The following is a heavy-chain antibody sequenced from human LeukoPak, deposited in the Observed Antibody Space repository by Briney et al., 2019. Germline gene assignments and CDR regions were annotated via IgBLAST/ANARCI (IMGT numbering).Heavy chain of an antibody. CDR1: GGTFSSYA. J-gene: IGHJ3*02. CDR2: IIPIFGTA. CDR3: ANHYDSSGIRGAFDI. D-gene: IGHD3-22*01. Sequence: SVKVSCKASGGTFSSYAISWVRQAPGQGLEWMGGIIPIFGTANYAQKFQGRVTITADESTSTAYMELSSLRSEDTAVYYCANHYDSSGIRGAFDIWGQGTMVTVSS. V-gene: IGHV1-69*13.